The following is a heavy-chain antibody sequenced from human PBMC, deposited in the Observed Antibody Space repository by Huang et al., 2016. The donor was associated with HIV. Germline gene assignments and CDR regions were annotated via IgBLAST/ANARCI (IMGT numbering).Heavy chain of an antibody. D-gene: IGHD1-1*01. Sequence: QVQLQQWGAGLLKPSETLSLTCAVYGGSFSGYYWSWIRQSPGTGLEGSGEINHSGSTNYNPSLKSRLTISVDTSKNQFSLKLSSVTAADTAVYYCARERMMSWLDDHDAFDIWGQGTMVTVSS. CDR2: INHSGST. J-gene: IGHJ3*02. V-gene: IGHV4-34*01. CDR1: GGSFSGYY. CDR3: ARERMMSWLDDHDAFDI.